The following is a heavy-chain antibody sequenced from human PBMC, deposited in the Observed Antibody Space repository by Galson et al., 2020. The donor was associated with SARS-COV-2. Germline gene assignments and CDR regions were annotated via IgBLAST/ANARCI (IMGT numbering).Heavy chain of an antibody. V-gene: IGHV1-18*01. CDR2: ISAYSGNT. D-gene: IGHD2-2*01. J-gene: IGHJ4*02. CDR1: GYTFNSYG. CDR3: ARDRVVAAGTPGEY. Sequence: ASVKVSCKAFGYTFNSYGVNWVRRAPGQGLEWMGWISAYSGNTNYAQKFQGRVTMTADTSTSTAYMELRSLRSDDTAVYYCARDRVVAAGTPGEYWGQGTQVTVYS.